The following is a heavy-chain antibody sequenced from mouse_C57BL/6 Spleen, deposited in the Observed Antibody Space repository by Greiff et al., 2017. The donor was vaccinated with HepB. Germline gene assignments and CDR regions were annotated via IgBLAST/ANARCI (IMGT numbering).Heavy chain of an antibody. CDR3: ARALFYWYFDV. Sequence: QVQLKQSGAELVKPGASVKLSCKASGYTFTSYWMHWVKQRPGQGLEWIGMIHPNSGSTNYNEKFKSKATLTVDKSSSTAYMQLSSLTSEDSAVYYCARALFYWYFDVWGTGTTVTVSS. CDR1: GYTFTSYW. D-gene: IGHD3-1*01. CDR2: IHPNSGST. V-gene: IGHV1-64*01. J-gene: IGHJ1*03.